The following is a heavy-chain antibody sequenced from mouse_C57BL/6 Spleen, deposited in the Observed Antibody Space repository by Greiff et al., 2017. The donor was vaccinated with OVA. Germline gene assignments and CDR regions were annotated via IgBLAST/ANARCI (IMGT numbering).Heavy chain of an antibody. CDR1: GYAFSSSW. CDR3: ARSPNYSQTVYYAMDY. Sequence: VQLQQSGPELVKPGASVKISCKASGYAFSSSWMNWVKQRPGKGLEWIGRIYPGDGDTNYNGKFKGKATLTADKSSSTAYMQLSSLTSEDSAVYFCARSPNYSQTVYYAMDYWGQGTSVTVSS. CDR2: IYPGDGDT. J-gene: IGHJ4*01. V-gene: IGHV1-82*01. D-gene: IGHD2-12*01.